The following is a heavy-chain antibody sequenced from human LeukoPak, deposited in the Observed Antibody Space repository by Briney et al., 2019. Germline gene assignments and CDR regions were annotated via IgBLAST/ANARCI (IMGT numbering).Heavy chain of an antibody. CDR1: GDSINSTIYY. D-gene: IGHD3-16*01. CDR3: ASHWGLPRKFDS. CDR2: IYYSGST. Sequence: KPSETLPLTCSVSGDSINSTIYYWGWVRQPPGKGLEWIGSIYYSGSTHYNPSLKSRVTISEDTSRTQFSLKLTSVTAADTAVYYCASHWGLPRKFDSWGQGTLVTVSS. V-gene: IGHV4-39*01. J-gene: IGHJ4*02.